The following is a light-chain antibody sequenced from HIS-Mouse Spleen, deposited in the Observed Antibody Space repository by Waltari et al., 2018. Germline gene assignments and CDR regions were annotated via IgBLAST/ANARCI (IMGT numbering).Light chain of an antibody. CDR3: SSYTSSSTRV. Sequence: QSALTQPASVSGSPGQSITISCTGTTIDVGGYNYVSWYQHHPGKAPKLMIYDVSNRPSGVSNRFSGSKSGNTASLTISGLQAEDEADYYCSSYTSSSTRVFGGGTKLTVL. V-gene: IGLV2-14*03. CDR1: TIDVGGYNY. J-gene: IGLJ3*02. CDR2: DVS.